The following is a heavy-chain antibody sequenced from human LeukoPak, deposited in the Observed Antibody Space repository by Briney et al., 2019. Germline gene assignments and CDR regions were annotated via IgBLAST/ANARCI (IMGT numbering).Heavy chain of an antibody. Sequence: GGSLRLSCAAPGFTFSSYEMNWVRQAPGKGLEWVSYISSSGSTIYYADSVKGRFTISRDNAKNSLYLQMNSLRAEDTAVYYCARVGYSYGLVYFDYWGQGTLVTVSS. J-gene: IGHJ4*02. V-gene: IGHV3-48*03. D-gene: IGHD5-18*01. CDR1: GFTFSSYE. CDR2: ISSSGSTI. CDR3: ARVGYSYGLVYFDY.